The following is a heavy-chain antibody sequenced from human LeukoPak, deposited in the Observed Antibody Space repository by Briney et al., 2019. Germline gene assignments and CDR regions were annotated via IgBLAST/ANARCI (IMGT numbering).Heavy chain of an antibody. V-gene: IGHV3-30*03. D-gene: IGHD3/OR15-3a*01. CDR3: ARERTGFYAEY. CDR1: GGSISSSS. Sequence: LSLTCTVSGGSISSSSYYWGWIRQPPGTGLEWVALISYDGSVQYYADSVKGRFTISRDSPKNTLYLQMNSLRPEDTAVYYCARERTGFYAEYWGQGTLVTVSS. J-gene: IGHJ4*02. CDR2: ISYDGSVQ.